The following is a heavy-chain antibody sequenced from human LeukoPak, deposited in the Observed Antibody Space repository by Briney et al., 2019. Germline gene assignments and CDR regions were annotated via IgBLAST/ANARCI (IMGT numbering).Heavy chain of an antibody. J-gene: IGHJ4*02. CDR1: GFTFSSYS. D-gene: IGHD3-9*01. V-gene: IGHV3-21*01. CDR2: ISSSSSYI. Sequence: GGSLRLSCAASGFTFSSYSMNWVRQAPGKGLEWASSISSSSSYIYYADSVKGRFTISRDNAKNSLYLQMNSLRAEGTAVYYCARDYQVYYDILTGPRYFDYWGQGTLVTVSS. CDR3: ARDYQVYYDILTGPRYFDY.